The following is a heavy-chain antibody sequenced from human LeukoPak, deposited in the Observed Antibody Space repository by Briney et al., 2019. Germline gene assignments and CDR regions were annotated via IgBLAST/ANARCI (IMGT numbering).Heavy chain of an antibody. CDR3: ARALMVAAIDY. D-gene: IGHD2-15*01. CDR2: IYYSGST. CDR1: GGSISSSSYY. Sequence: PSETLSLTCTVSGGSISSSSYYWGWIRQPPGKGLEWIGSIYYSGSTYYNPSLKSRVTISVDTSKNRFSLKLSSVTAADTAVYYCARALMVAAIDYWGQGTLVTVSS. V-gene: IGHV4-39*07. J-gene: IGHJ4*02.